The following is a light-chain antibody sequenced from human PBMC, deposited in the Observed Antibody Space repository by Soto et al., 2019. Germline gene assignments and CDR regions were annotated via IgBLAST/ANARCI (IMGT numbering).Light chain of an antibody. J-gene: IGKJ1*01. CDR1: QSVNSN. CDR3: LQYNNWPPT. CDR2: GAS. Sequence: EIMMTQSPATLSVSPGERATLSCRASQSVNSNLAWYQQKPGQAPRLLIYGASTRATGIPARFSDSGSGTEFTLTISSLQSEDLAVYYCLQYNNWPPTFGQGTKVEIK. V-gene: IGKV3-15*01.